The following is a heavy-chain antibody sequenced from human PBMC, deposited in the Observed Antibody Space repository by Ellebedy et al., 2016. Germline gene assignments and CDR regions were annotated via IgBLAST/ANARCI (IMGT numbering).Heavy chain of an antibody. D-gene: IGHD3-16*02. CDR3: ATAVRIGNAYDV. CDR1: GGSASNYY. J-gene: IGHJ3*01. V-gene: IGHV4-4*07. CDR2: MWIGGST. Sequence: SETLSLTXSVSGGSASNYYWSWIRQTAGGGLEWIGRMWIGGSTHYNPSLNSRVSMSIDTSKNEVSLRLTSVTAADAAMYYCATAVRIGNAYDVWGQGTMVAVSS.